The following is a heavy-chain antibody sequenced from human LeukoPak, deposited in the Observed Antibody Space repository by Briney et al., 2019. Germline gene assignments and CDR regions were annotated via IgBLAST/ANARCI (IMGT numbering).Heavy chain of an antibody. Sequence: GGSLRLSCAASGLTFSNFGMHWARQAPGKGLEWVAVISYDGSDQYYIDSVKGRFTISRDNSKNTLYLQMNSLRAEDTAVYYCASLETAGGYSYGFFDYWGQGTLVTVSS. CDR2: ISYDGSDQ. D-gene: IGHD5-18*01. CDR1: GLTFSNFG. J-gene: IGHJ4*02. CDR3: ASLETAGGYSYGFFDY. V-gene: IGHV3-30*03.